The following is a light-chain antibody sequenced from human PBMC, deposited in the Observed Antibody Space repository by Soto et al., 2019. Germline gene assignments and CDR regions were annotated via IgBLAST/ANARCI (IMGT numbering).Light chain of an antibody. CDR3: SSFTSKSTLI. V-gene: IGLV2-14*03. Sequence: QSALTQPRSVSGSPGQSVAISCTGTSSDVGGYNYVSWYRQHPGKAPKLMIYEVRNRPSGIPLRFSASKSGNTASLTISGLQAEDEAHYYCSSFTSKSTLIFGGGTKLTVL. CDR2: EVR. CDR1: SSDVGGYNY. J-gene: IGLJ2*01.